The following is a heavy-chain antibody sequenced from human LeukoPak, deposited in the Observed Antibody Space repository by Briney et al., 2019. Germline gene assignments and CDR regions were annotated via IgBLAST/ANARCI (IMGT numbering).Heavy chain of an antibody. V-gene: IGHV1-18*01. Sequence: ASVTVSCKASGYTFTSYGISWVQQAPGQGLEWMGWISAYNGNTNYAQKLQGRVTMTTDTSTSTAYMELRSLRSDDTAVYYCARDPARAYCGGDCYYDYWGQGTLVTVSS. CDR3: ARDPARAYCGGDCYYDY. J-gene: IGHJ4*02. CDR1: GYTFTSYG. CDR2: ISAYNGNT. D-gene: IGHD2-21*02.